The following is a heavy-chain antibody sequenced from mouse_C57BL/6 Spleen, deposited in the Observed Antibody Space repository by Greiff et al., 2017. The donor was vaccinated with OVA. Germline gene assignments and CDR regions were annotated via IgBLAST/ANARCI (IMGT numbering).Heavy chain of an antibody. CDR3: SRDAITTIPYWAMDY. CDR2: IDPETGGT. V-gene: IGHV1-15*01. CDR1: GYTFTDYE. Sequence: VQLVESGAELVRPGASVTLSCKASGYTFTDYEMHWVKQTPVNGLEWIGVIDPETGGTDYNQKFKGKAILTADKSSSTAYMELSSLTSEHSAVXNCSRDAITTIPYWAMDYWGQGTSVTVSS. J-gene: IGHJ4*01. D-gene: IGHD2-4*01.